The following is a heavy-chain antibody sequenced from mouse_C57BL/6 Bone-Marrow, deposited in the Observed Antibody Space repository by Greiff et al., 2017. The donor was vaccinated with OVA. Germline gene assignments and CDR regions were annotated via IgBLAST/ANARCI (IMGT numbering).Heavy chain of an antibody. D-gene: IGHD1-1*01. J-gene: IGHJ4*01. CDR3: ATTVVARGMDY. CDR1: GYSITSGYY. CDR2: ISYDGSN. V-gene: IGHV3-6*01. Sequence: EVKLQESGPGLVKPSQSLSLTCSVTGYSITSGYYWNWIRQFPGNKLEWMGYISYDGSNNYNPSLKNRISITRDTSKNQFFLKLNSVTTEDTATYYCATTVVARGMDYWGQGTSVTVSS.